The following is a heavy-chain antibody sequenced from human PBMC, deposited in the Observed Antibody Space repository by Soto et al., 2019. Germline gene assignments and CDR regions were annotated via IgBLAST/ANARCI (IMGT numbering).Heavy chain of an antibody. J-gene: IGHJ6*03. CDR3: ARRARPDFYYMDV. CDR1: GFTLSGYA. D-gene: IGHD6-6*01. CDR2: ISSNGVGT. V-gene: IGHV3-64*01. Sequence: EVQLAESGGGLAQPGGSLRLSCAASGFTLSGYAMDWVRQAPGKGLEYVSGISSNGVGTYYANSVQGRFTISRDNSKNTVYLQMGSMRPEDMAVYYCARRARPDFYYMDVWGKGTTVTV.